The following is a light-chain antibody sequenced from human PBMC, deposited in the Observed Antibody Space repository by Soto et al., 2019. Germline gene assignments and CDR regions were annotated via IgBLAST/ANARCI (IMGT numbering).Light chain of an antibody. CDR2: AAS. J-gene: IGKJ1*01. Sequence: IQMTQSPSSLSAFVGDRVSITCRASQSISNYLNWYQQKPGKAPKLLIYAASSLQSRVPSRFSGSGTGTDFTLTISSLQPEDFATYYCQQSYSAWTFGQGTKVDIK. V-gene: IGKV1-39*01. CDR3: QQSYSAWT. CDR1: QSISNY.